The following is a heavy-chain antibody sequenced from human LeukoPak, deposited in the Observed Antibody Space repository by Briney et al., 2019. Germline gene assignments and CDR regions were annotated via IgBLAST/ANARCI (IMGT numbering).Heavy chain of an antibody. Sequence: PGGSLRLSCAAYGFTVSSNYMSWVRQAPGKGLEWVSVIYSGGSTYYADSVKGRFTISRDNSKNTLYLQMNSLRAEDTAVYYCARGGQAARPLGFLDYWGQGTLVTVSS. CDR3: ARGGQAARPLGFLDY. D-gene: IGHD6-6*01. CDR1: GFTVSSNY. CDR2: IYSGGST. J-gene: IGHJ4*02. V-gene: IGHV3-53*01.